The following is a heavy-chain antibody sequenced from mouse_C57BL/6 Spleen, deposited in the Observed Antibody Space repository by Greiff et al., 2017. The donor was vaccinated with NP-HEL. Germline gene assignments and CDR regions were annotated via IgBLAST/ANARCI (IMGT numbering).Heavy chain of an antibody. CDR1: GYTFTSYW. CDR2: IHPNSGST. CDR3: AREGDYYFPFDY. V-gene: IGHV1-64*01. D-gene: IGHD2-4*01. J-gene: IGHJ2*01. Sequence: QVQLQQPGAELVKPGASVKLSCKASGYTFTSYWMHWVKQRPGQGLEWIGMIHPNSGSTNYNEKLKSKATLTVDKSSSTAYMQLSSLTSEDSAVYYCAREGDYYFPFDYWGQGTTLTVSS.